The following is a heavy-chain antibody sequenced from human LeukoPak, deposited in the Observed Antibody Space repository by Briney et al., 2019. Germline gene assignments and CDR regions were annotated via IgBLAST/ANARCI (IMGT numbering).Heavy chain of an antibody. Sequence: GGSPRLSCAASGFTFSSSAMSWVRQAPGKGLEWVSAISDNGGYTYYADSVQGRFTISRDNSKSTLCLQMNSLRAEDTAVYYCAKQLGYCSDGSCYFPYWGQGTLVTVSS. CDR1: GFTFSSSA. J-gene: IGHJ4*02. CDR2: ISDNGGYT. V-gene: IGHV3-23*01. D-gene: IGHD2-15*01. CDR3: AKQLGYCSDGSCYFPY.